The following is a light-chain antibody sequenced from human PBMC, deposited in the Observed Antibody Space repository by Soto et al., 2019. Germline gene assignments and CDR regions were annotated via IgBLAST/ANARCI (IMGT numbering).Light chain of an antibody. Sequence: ENVLTQSPGTLSLSPGERATLSCRASQSVSSNYLAWYQQKPGQAPRLLIYGASSRATGIPDRFSGSGSGTDFTLTISRLEPEDFEVYYCQPYGTSLWTLAQGTNVDIK. J-gene: IGKJ1*01. V-gene: IGKV3-20*01. CDR2: GAS. CDR3: QPYGTSLWT. CDR1: QSVSSNY.